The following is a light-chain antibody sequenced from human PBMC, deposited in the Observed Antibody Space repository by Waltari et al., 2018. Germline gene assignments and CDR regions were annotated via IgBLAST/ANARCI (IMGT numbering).Light chain of an antibody. J-gene: IGKJ1*01. Sequence: VLTQSLGPLSLSPGDRATFACRASQSVGTTLAWYQQNNGQAPRLHIYGASRSATSIPDRFSGLRAETDVGLNISRLEREDFAVYYCQHYVRLPAPFGQGTKVE. CDR1: QSVGTT. V-gene: IGKV3-20*01. CDR2: GAS. CDR3: QHYVRLPAP.